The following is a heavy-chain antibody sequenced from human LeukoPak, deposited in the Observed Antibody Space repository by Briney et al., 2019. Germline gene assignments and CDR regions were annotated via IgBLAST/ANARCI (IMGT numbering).Heavy chain of an antibody. D-gene: IGHD3-16*01. J-gene: IGHJ5*02. Sequence: ETLSLTCAVYGGSFSGYYMSWVRQAPGKGLEWVSVIYSGGSTYYADSVKGRFTISRDNSKNTLYLQMNSLRAEDTAVYYCARDKDYGGGWFDPWGQGTLVTVSS. CDR2: IYSGGST. V-gene: IGHV3-66*01. CDR1: GGSFSGYY. CDR3: ARDKDYGGGWFDP.